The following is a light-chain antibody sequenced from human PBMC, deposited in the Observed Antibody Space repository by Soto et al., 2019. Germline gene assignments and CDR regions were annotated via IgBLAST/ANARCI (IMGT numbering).Light chain of an antibody. J-gene: IGLJ3*02. CDR2: EVS. Sequence: QSALTQPASVSGSPGQSITISCTGTTSDVGGYNYVSWFQQHPGKVPKLMIYEVSRRPSGVSNRFSGSKSGNTASLTIAGLQAEDEADYYCSSFTNAYTWVFGGGTKVTVL. CDR3: SSFTNAYTWV. CDR1: TSDVGGYNY. V-gene: IGLV2-14*01.